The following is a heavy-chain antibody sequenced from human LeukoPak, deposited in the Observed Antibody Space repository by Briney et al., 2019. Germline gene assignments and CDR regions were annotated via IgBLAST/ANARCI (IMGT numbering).Heavy chain of an antibody. CDR2: INPSGGST. J-gene: IGHJ4*02. CDR1: GYTFTSYY. V-gene: IGHV1-46*01. CDR3: ARDSINDFWSGYYSYYFDY. Sequence: ASVKVSCKASGYTFTSYYMHWVRQAPGHGLEWMGIINPSGGSTSYAQKFQGRVTMTRDTSTSTVYMELSSLRSEDTAVYYCARDSINDFWSGYYSYYFDYWGQGTLVTVSS. D-gene: IGHD3-3*01.